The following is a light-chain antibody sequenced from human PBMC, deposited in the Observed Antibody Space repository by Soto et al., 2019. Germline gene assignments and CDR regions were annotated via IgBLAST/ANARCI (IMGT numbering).Light chain of an antibody. CDR2: DAS. CDR1: QSVGSSY. Sequence: EVVLTQSPGILSLSPGERATLSCRASQSVGSSYLAWYQQKPGQAPRLLIYDASNRATGIPDRFSGSGSRTDFTRTISRLEPEDFAVYYCQQFGSSPETFGQGTKVDIK. V-gene: IGKV3-20*01. J-gene: IGKJ1*01. CDR3: QQFGSSPET.